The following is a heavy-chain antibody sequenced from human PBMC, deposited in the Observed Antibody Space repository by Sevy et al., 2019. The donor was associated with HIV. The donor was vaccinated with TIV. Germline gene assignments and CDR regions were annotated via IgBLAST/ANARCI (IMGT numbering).Heavy chain of an antibody. Sequence: ASVKVSCKASGYSFTSYFVYWVRQAPGQGLEWMGMINPSGGSTSSAQMFQGRVTMTRDTSTSTVYMELSSLRSEDTVVYYCARGSGGYSGWFDPWGQGTLVTVSS. CDR1: GYSFTSYF. CDR2: INPSGGST. V-gene: IGHV1-46*01. CDR3: ARGSGGYSGWFDP. D-gene: IGHD2-21*02. J-gene: IGHJ5*02.